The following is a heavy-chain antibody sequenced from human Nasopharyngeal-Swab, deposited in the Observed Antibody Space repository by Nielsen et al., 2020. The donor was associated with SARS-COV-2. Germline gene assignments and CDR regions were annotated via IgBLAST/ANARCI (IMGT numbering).Heavy chain of an antibody. CDR3: ARAPYDFWSGYSMYYFDY. Sequence: ERQMPGKGLERMGIIYPGDSDTRYSPSFQGQVTISADKSISTAYLQWSSLKASDTAMYYCARAPYDFWSGYSMYYFDYWGQGTLVTVSS. J-gene: IGHJ4*02. V-gene: IGHV5-51*01. D-gene: IGHD3-3*01. CDR2: IYPGDSDT.